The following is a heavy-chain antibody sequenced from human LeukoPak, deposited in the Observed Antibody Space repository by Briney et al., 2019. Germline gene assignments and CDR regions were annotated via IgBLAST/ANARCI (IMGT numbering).Heavy chain of an antibody. CDR3: ARDYYDSSGSSWFDP. V-gene: IGHV3-23*01. Sequence: PGGSLRLSCAASGFTFNNYAMNWVRQAPGKGLEWVSAINNSGGRTYADSVKGRFTISRDNAKNSLYLQMNSLRAKDTALYYCARDYYDSSGSSWFDPWGQGTLVTVSS. CDR2: INNSGGRT. J-gene: IGHJ5*02. CDR1: GFTFNNYA. D-gene: IGHD3-22*01.